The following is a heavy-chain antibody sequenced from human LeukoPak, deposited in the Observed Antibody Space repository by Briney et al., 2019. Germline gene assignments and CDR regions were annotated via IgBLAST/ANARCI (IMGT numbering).Heavy chain of an antibody. CDR2: IGTTGDT. D-gene: IGHD2-21*01. Sequence: GGSLRLSCAASGFTFNNYDMHWVRQVTGKGLGWVSSIGTTGDTHYSDSVKGRFTISRDNAKNSVYLQMNSLRAGDTAVYYCTREKAYCGTRCYYDYWGQGTQVTVSS. J-gene: IGHJ4*02. CDR1: GFTFNNYD. CDR3: TREKAYCGTRCYYDY. V-gene: IGHV3-13*01.